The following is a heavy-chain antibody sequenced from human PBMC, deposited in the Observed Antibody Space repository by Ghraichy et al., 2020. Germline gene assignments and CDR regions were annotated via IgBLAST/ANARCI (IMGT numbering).Heavy chain of an antibody. CDR1: GGSFSGYY. D-gene: IGHD4-23*01. V-gene: IGHV4-34*01. CDR3: ARGRASALRLRWVGPHYFDY. Sequence: SETLSLTCAVYGGSFSGYYWSWIRQPPGKGLEWIGEINHSGSTNYNPSLKSRVTISVDTSKNQFSLKLSSVTAADTAVYYCARGRASALRLRWVGPHYFDYWGQGTLVTVSS. J-gene: IGHJ4*02. CDR2: INHSGST.